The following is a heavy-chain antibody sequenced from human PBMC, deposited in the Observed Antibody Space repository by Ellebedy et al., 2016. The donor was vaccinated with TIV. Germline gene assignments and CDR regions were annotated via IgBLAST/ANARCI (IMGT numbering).Heavy chain of an antibody. V-gene: IGHV3-30*03. J-gene: IGHJ4*02. D-gene: IGHD2-15*01. CDR1: GFTFSSYG. Sequence: GESLKISCAASGFTFSSYGMHWVRQAPGKGLEWVAVISYDGSYRNYADSVKGRFTISRDNSNNTLYLQMHSLRAEDTAVYYCARPSDIVVVVAANDYWGQGTLVTVSS. CDR2: ISYDGSYR. CDR3: ARPSDIVVVVAANDY.